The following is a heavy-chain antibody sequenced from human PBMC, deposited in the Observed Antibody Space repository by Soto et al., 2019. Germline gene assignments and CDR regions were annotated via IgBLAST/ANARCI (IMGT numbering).Heavy chain of an antibody. V-gene: IGHV3-53*01. CDR2: IYSGGST. Sequence: GGSLRLSCAASGFTVSSNYMSWVRQAPGKGLEWVSVIYSGGSTYYADSVKGRFTISRDNSKNTLYLQMNSLRAEDTAVYYCAREGGAAGIGQYYYYGMDVWGQGTTVTVSS. CDR3: AREGGAAGIGQYYYYGMDV. J-gene: IGHJ6*02. D-gene: IGHD6-13*01. CDR1: GFTVSSNY.